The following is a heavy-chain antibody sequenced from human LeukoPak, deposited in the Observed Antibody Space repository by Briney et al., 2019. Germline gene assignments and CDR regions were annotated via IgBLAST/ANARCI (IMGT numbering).Heavy chain of an antibody. CDR2: ISGSGGST. V-gene: IGHV3-23*01. CDR3: APSEGATNFDY. D-gene: IGHD1-26*01. Sequence: GGSLRLSCAASGFTFSSYAMSWVRQAPGKGLEWVSAISGSGGSTYYADSVKGRFTISGDNSKNTLYLQMNSLRAEDTAVYYCAPSEGATNFDYWGQGTLVTVSS. J-gene: IGHJ4*02. CDR1: GFTFSSYA.